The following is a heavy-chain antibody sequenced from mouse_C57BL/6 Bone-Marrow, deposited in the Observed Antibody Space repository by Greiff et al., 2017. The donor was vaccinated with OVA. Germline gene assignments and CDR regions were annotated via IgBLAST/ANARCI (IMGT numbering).Heavy chain of an antibody. CDR2: IDPETGGT. CDR1: GYTFTDYE. D-gene: IGHD3-1*01. V-gene: IGHV1-15*01. J-gene: IGHJ2*01. CDR3: TRERYFDY. Sequence: QVQLKESGAELVRPGASVTLSCKASGYTFTDYEMHWVKQTPVHGLAWIGAIDPETGGTAYNQKFKGKAILTADKYSSTAYMELRSLTSEDSAVYYCTRERYFDYWGQGTTLTVSS.